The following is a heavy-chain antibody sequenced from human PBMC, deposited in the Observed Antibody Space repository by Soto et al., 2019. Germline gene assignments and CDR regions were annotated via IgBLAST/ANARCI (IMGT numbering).Heavy chain of an antibody. V-gene: IGHV4-59*01. D-gene: IGHD6-13*01. J-gene: IGHJ5*02. Sequence: PSETLSLTCTVSGGSIISYYCIFSRHPPGKGLEWIVYIYYSGSTNYNPSLKSRVTISVDTSKNQFSLKLSSVTAADTAVYYCARVSQQRTTRGWFDPWGQGTLVTVSS. CDR3: ARVSQQRTTRGWFDP. CDR2: IYYSGST. CDR1: GGSIISYY.